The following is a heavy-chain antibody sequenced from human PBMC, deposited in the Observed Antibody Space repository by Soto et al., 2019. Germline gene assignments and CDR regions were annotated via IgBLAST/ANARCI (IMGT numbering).Heavy chain of an antibody. Sequence: SVKVSCKASGGTFSSYTISWVRQAPGQGLEWMGRIIPILGIANYAQKFQGGVTITADKSTSTAYMELSSLRSEDTAVYYCARGPGSGAGTFNYYYYYYMDVWGKGTTVTVSS. D-gene: IGHD6-13*01. CDR3: ARGPGSGAGTFNYYYYYYMDV. CDR2: IIPILGIA. CDR1: GGTFSSYT. J-gene: IGHJ6*03. V-gene: IGHV1-69*02.